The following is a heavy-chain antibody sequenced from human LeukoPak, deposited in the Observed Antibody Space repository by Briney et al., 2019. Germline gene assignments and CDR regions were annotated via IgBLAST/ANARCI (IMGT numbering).Heavy chain of an antibody. CDR3: ARIYCSGGSCYSSPFDY. D-gene: IGHD2-15*01. CDR1: GYTFTSYG. Sequence: ASVTVSCTASGYTFTSYGISWVRQAPGQGLEWMGWISAYNGNTNYAQKLQGRVTMTTDTSTSTAYMELRSLRSDDTAVYYCARIYCSGGSCYSSPFDYWGQGTLVTVSS. CDR2: ISAYNGNT. V-gene: IGHV1-18*01. J-gene: IGHJ4*02.